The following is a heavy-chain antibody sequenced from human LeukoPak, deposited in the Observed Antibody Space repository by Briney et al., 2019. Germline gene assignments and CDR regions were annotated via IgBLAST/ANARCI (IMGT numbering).Heavy chain of an antibody. CDR2: INPSSGGT. J-gene: IGHJ4*02. V-gene: IGHV1-2*02. CDR3: ARGVHGYCSSTSCYGSSGDY. CDR1: GYTFTGYY. Sequence: ASVKVSCKASGYTFTGYYMHWVRQAPGQGLEWMGWINPSSGGTKYAQKFQGRVTMTRDTSISTAYMELSSLRSEDTAVYYCARGVHGYCSSTSCYGSSGDYWGQGTLVTVSS. D-gene: IGHD2-2*03.